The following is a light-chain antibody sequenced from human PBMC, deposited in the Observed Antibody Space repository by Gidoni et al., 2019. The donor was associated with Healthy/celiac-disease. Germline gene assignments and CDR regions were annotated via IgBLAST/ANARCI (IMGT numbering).Light chain of an antibody. V-gene: IGKV1-33*01. Sequence: HMTQSPSSLSASVGDRVTITCQASQDISNYLNWYQQKPGKAPKLLIYDASNLETGVPSRFSGSGSGTDFTFTISSLQPEDIATYYCQQYDNLPRSFGQGTKLEIK. J-gene: IGKJ2*04. CDR2: DAS. CDR3: QQYDNLPRS. CDR1: QDISNY.